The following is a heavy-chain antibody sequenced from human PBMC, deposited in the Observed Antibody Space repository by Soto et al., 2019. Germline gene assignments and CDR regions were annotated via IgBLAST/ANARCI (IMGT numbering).Heavy chain of an antibody. J-gene: IGHJ4*02. D-gene: IGHD2-2*02. CDR2: INAGNGKT. CDR3: ARAGDDCSTTSCYMIDY. CDR1: GYTFATYA. V-gene: IGHV1-3*01. Sequence: ASVKVSCKASGYTFATYAIHWVRQAPGQRLEWMGWINAGNGKTKYSQKFQDRVTITRDTSATTAYMELSSLTSEDTAVYYCARAGDDCSTTSCYMIDYWGQGTLLTVSS.